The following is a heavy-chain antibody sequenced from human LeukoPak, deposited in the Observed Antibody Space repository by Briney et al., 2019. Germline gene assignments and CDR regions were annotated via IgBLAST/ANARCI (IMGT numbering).Heavy chain of an antibody. CDR2: INPNSGGT. V-gene: IGHV1-2*02. CDR1: GYTFTGYY. CDR3: ARDLARIVGATPAHDRGMDV. D-gene: IGHD1-26*01. J-gene: IGHJ6*03. Sequence: ASVKVSCKASGYTFTGYYMHWVRQAPGQGLEWMGWINPNSGGTNYAQKFQGRVTMTRDTSISTAYMELSRLRSDDTAVYYCARDLARIVGATPAHDRGMDVWGKGTTVTVSS.